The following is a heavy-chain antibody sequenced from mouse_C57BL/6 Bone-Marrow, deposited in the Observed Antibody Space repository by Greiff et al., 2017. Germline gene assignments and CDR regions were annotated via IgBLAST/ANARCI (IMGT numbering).Heavy chain of an antibody. Sequence: QVQLKQPGAELVRPGTSVKLSCKASGYTFTSYWMHWVKQRPGQGLEWIGVIDPSDSYTNYNQKFKGKATLTVDTSSSPAYMQLSSLTSVDSAVYYCARGLRRGGFAYWGQGTLVTVSA. D-gene: IGHD2-4*01. CDR2: IDPSDSYT. CDR3: ARGLRRGGFAY. V-gene: IGHV1-59*01. J-gene: IGHJ3*01. CDR1: GYTFTSYW.